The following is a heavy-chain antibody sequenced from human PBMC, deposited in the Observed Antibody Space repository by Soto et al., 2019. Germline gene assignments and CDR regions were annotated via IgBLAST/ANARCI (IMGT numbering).Heavy chain of an antibody. CDR1: GYTFTSYA. J-gene: IGHJ4*02. V-gene: IGHV1-3*05. CDR3: ARDLGYALPDY. Sequence: QVQLVQSGAEEKKPGASVKVSCKASGYTFTSYAMHWVRQAPGQRLEWVGWINAGNGNTKYSQKFQGRVTITRDTSASTAYMELSSLRSEDTAVYYCARDLGYALPDYWGQGTLVTVSS. D-gene: IGHD2-15*01. CDR2: INAGNGNT.